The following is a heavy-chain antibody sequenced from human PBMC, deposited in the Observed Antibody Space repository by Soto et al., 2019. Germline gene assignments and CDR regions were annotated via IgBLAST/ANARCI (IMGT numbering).Heavy chain of an antibody. CDR3: ASWGGVTYCSSTSCYLQGTLPGYYMDV. CDR1: GGSFSGYY. D-gene: IGHD2-2*01. Sequence: SETLSLTCAVYGGSFSGYYWSWIRQPPGKGLEWIGEINHSGSTNYNPSLKSRVTISVDTSKNQFSLKLSSVTAADTAVYYCASWGGVTYCSSTSCYLQGTLPGYYMDVWGKGTTVTVSS. J-gene: IGHJ6*03. CDR2: INHSGST. V-gene: IGHV4-34*01.